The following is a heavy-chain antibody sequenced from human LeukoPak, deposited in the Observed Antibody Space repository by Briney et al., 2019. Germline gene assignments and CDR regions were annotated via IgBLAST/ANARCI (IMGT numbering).Heavy chain of an antibody. Sequence: ASVKVSCKASGYTFTSYDINWVRQATGQGLEWMGWMNPNSGNTGYVQKFQGRVTMTRNTSISTAYMELSSLRSEDTAVYYCASGSGSSGWSYYYYYYGMDVWGQGTTVTVSS. D-gene: IGHD6-19*01. CDR1: GYTFTSYD. CDR3: ASGSGSSGWSYYYYYYGMDV. V-gene: IGHV1-8*01. J-gene: IGHJ6*02. CDR2: MNPNSGNT.